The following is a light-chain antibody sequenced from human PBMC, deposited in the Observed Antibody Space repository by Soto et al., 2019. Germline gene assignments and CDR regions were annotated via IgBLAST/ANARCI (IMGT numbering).Light chain of an antibody. Sequence: QSVLTQPPSASGTPGQRVTISCSGSSSNIGSNSVYWYQQLPGTAPRLLTYGKYQRPSGVPDRFSGSKSDTSASLAISGLRSDDEGDYYCASWDDSLSGRVFGGGTKLTVL. J-gene: IGLJ3*02. CDR3: ASWDDSLSGRV. CDR2: GKY. V-gene: IGLV1-47*02. CDR1: SSNIGSNS.